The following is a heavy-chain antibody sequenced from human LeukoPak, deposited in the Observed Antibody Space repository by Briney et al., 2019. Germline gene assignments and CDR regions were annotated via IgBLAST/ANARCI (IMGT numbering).Heavy chain of an antibody. CDR1: GGTFSSYA. J-gene: IGHJ5*02. CDR3: ARDELTTTQLAYCGGDCYSPWFDP. CDR2: IIPILGIA. D-gene: IGHD2-21*01. Sequence: SVKVSCKASGGTFSSYAISWVRQAPGQGLEWMGRIIPILGIANYAQKFQGRVTITADKSTSTAYMELSSLRSEDTAVYYFARDELTTTQLAYCGGDCYSPWFDPWGQGTLVTVSS. V-gene: IGHV1-69*04.